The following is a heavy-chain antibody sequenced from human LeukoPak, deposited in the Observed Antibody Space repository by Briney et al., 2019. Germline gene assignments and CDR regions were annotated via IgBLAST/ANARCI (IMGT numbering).Heavy chain of an antibody. CDR2: ISGSGDST. J-gene: IGHJ4*02. V-gene: IGHV3-23*01. Sequence: TGRSLRLSCAASGFTFSSYAMSWVRQAPGRGLEWVSTISGSGDSTYYADSVKGRFTISRDNSKNTLYLQMNSLRPEDTAVYYCPKGCATTSCYTSEYWGQGTLVTVSS. CDR3: PKGCATTSCYTSEY. D-gene: IGHD2-2*02. CDR1: GFTFSSYA.